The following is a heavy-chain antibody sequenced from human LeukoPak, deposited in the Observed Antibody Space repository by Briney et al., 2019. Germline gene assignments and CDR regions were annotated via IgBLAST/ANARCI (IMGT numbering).Heavy chain of an antibody. Sequence: QSGGSLRLSCAASGFIFSSYAMNWVRQAPGKGLEWVSAISGSDNVTYYADSVKGRFTISRDISKNTLYLQMNSLRAEDTVVYYCATPPSNSSSNPWGQGTLVTVSS. CDR2: ISGSDNVT. D-gene: IGHD6-13*01. CDR1: GFIFSSYA. J-gene: IGHJ5*02. CDR3: ATPPSNSSSNP. V-gene: IGHV3-23*01.